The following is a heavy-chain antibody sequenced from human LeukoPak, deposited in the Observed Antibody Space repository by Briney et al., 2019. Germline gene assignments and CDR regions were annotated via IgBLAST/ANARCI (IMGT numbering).Heavy chain of an antibody. D-gene: IGHD6-25*01. CDR2: IYHSGST. V-gene: IGHV4-38-2*02. CDR1: GYSISSGYY. Sequence: PSETLSLTCTVSGYSISSGYYWGWIRQPPGKGLEWIGSIYHSGSTYYNPSLKSRLIISVDTSENQFSLNLTSATAADTAVYYCARAASASREGCFDPWGQGTLVTVSS. J-gene: IGHJ5*02. CDR3: ARAASASREGCFDP.